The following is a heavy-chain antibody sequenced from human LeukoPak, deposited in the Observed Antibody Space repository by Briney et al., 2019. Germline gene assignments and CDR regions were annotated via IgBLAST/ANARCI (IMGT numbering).Heavy chain of an antibody. CDR3: AKDLHDYGNYVGWFDS. J-gene: IGHJ5*01. CDR1: GFTFSSYA. CDR2: ISGSGGNT. V-gene: IGHV3-23*01. D-gene: IGHD4-11*01. Sequence: PGGPLRLSCAASGFTFSSYAMSWVRQAPGKGLEWVSGISGSGGNTYYADSVKGRFTISRDHSKTTLFLQMNSLRAEDTAVYYCAKDLHDYGNYVGWFDSWGQGTLVTVSS.